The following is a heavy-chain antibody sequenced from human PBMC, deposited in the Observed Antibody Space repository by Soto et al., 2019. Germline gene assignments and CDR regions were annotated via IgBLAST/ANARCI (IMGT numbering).Heavy chain of an antibody. CDR3: ARGHYYGSGSYSEFDY. CDR2: INPSGGST. D-gene: IGHD3-10*01. CDR1: GYTFTSYY. Sequence: QVQLVQSGAEVKKPGASVKVSCKASGYTFTSYYMHWVRQAPGQGLEWMGIINPSGGSTSYAQKFQGRVTMTRDTSTSTVDMELSSLSSEDTAVYYCARGHYYGSGSYSEFDYWGQGSLVTVSS. V-gene: IGHV1-46*01. J-gene: IGHJ4*02.